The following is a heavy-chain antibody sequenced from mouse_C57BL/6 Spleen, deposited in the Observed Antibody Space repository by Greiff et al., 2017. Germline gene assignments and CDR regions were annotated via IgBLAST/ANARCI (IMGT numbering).Heavy chain of an antibody. CDR3: ARRSYYDYDEDFDY. V-gene: IGHV1-80*01. CDR2: IYPGDGDT. J-gene: IGHJ2*01. D-gene: IGHD2-4*01. CDR1: GYAFSSYW. Sequence: QVQLQQSGAELVKPGASVKISCKASGYAFSSYWMNWVKQRPGKGLEWIGQIYPGDGDTNYNGKFKGKATLTADKSSSTAYMQLSSLTSEDSAVYFCARRSYYDYDEDFDYWGQGTTLTVSS.